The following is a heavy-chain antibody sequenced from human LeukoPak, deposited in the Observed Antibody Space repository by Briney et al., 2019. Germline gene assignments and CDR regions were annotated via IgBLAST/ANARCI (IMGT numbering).Heavy chain of an antibody. Sequence: PGGSLRLSCAASGFTFSSYGMHWVRQAPGKGLEWVAFIRYDGSNKYYADSVKGRFTISRDNSKNTLYLQMNSLRAEDTAVYYCAKDSAIAVAVIVDYWGQGTLVTVSS. V-gene: IGHV3-30*02. J-gene: IGHJ4*02. CDR2: IRYDGSNK. CDR1: GFTFSSYG. D-gene: IGHD6-19*01. CDR3: AKDSAIAVAVIVDY.